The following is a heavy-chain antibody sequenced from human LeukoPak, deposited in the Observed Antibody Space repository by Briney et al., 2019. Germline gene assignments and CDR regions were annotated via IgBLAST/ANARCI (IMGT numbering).Heavy chain of an antibody. CDR2: VSGNASNT. J-gene: IGHJ4*02. CDR1: GFTFSNYA. V-gene: IGHV3-23*01. CDR3: AKGFQTYGELSFDV. Sequence: PGGSLRLSCAASGFTFSNYAMSRVRQAPGKGLEWVSTVSGNASNTYYADSVKGRFTISRDNSKTTLYLQMNSLRADDTAVYYCAKGFQTYGELSFDVWGQGTLVAVSS. D-gene: IGHD4-17*01.